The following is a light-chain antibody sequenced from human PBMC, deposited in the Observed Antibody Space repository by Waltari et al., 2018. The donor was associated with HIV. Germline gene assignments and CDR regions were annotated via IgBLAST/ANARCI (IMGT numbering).Light chain of an antibody. CDR2: DAS. CDR1: QDISNN. Sequence: DIQMTQSPSSLSASVGDRVTITCQANQDISNNLNWYQQKPGKAPNLLIFDASNLQTGVQARFSGSRSRTDFTLTISSLQPEEVATYFGQHYKNLTITFGQGTRLEIK. J-gene: IGKJ5*01. CDR3: QHYKNLTIT. V-gene: IGKV1-33*01.